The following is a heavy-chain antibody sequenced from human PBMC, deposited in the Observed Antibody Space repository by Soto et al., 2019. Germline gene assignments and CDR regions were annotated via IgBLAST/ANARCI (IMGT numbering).Heavy chain of an antibody. J-gene: IGHJ5*02. CDR2: IGAYNGNT. Sequence: ASVKVSCKASGYTFTNYGINWVRQAPGQGLEWMGWIGAYNGNTDYAHKFQGRVTMTTDTSTSTAYMDLRSLRSDDTAVYYCARGCTSTSCYRLGWFDPWGQGTLVTVPS. V-gene: IGHV1-18*01. D-gene: IGHD2-2*01. CDR1: GYTFTNYG. CDR3: ARGCTSTSCYRLGWFDP.